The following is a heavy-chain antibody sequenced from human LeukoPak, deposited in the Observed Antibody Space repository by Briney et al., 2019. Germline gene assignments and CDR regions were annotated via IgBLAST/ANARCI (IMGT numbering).Heavy chain of an antibody. D-gene: IGHD3-3*01. J-gene: IGHJ4*02. CDR1: GGSISSYY. V-gene: IGHV4-59*01. CDR2: IYYSGST. Sequence: SETLSLTCTVSGGSISSYYWSWIRQPPGKGLEWIGYIYYSGSTNYNPSLKSRVTISVDTSKNQFSLKLSSVTAADTAVYYCARGMNTYYDFWSGYYPPLGFYFDYWGQGTLVTVSS. CDR3: ARGMNTYYDFWSGYYPPLGFYFDY.